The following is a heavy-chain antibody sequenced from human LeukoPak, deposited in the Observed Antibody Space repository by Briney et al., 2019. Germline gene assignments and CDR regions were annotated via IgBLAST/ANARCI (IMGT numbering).Heavy chain of an antibody. Sequence: GGSLRLSCAASGFTVSSNYMSWVRHAPGKGLEWVSVIYSGGSTYYADSVKGRFTISRDNSKNTLYLQMNSLRAEDTAVYYCARGGTDILLEPPAIPFDYWGQGALVTVSS. V-gene: IGHV3-53*01. CDR3: ARGGTDILLEPPAIPFDY. D-gene: IGHD2-8*01. J-gene: IGHJ4*02. CDR2: IYSGGST. CDR1: GFTVSSNY.